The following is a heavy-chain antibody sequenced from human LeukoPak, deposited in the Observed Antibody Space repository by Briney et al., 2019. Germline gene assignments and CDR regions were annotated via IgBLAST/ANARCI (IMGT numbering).Heavy chain of an antibody. J-gene: IGHJ4*02. V-gene: IGHV4-59*01. D-gene: IGHD6-13*01. CDR2: IYYSGST. CDR1: GGSISSYY. CDR3: ATGIAAAGTGTDY. Sequence: KPSETLSLTCTVSGGSISSYYWSWIRQPPGKGLEWIGYIYYSGSTNYNPSLKSRVTISVDTSKNQFSLKLSSVTAADTAVYYCATGIAAAGTGTDYWGQGTLVTVSS.